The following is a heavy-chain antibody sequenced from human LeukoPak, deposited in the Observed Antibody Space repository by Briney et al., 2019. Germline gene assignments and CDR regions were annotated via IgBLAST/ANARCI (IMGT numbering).Heavy chain of an antibody. D-gene: IGHD6-19*01. CDR2: IYSGGST. CDR1: GITVSSNY. V-gene: IGHV3-66*01. Sequence: PGGSLRLSCAASGITVSSNYMSWVRQAPGKGLEWVSVIYSGGSTYYADSVKGRFTISRDNSKNTLYLQMNSLRAEDTAVYYCASAGLAVAGTLDYWGQGTLVTVSS. J-gene: IGHJ4*02. CDR3: ASAGLAVAGTLDY.